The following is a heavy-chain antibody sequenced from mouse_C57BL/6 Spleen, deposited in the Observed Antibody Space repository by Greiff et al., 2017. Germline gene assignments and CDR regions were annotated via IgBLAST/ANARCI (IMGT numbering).Heavy chain of an antibody. CDR1: GFTFSDYG. V-gene: IGHV5-17*01. D-gene: IGHD4-1*01. Sequence: EVQGVESGGGLVKPGGSLKLSCAASGFTFSDYGMHWVRQAPEKGLEWVAYISSGSSTIYYADTVKGRFTISRDNAKNTLFLQMTSLRSEDTAMYYCARQEDNWDPHYPMDYWGQGTSVTVSS. CDR3: ARQEDNWDPHYPMDY. J-gene: IGHJ4*01. CDR2: ISSGSSTI.